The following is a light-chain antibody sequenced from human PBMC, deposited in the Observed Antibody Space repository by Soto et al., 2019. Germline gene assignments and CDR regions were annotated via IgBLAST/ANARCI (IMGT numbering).Light chain of an antibody. CDR1: QDIKTY. CDR2: CTF. J-gene: IGKJ3*01. CDR3: QRLNNYPPFT. V-gene: IGKV1-9*01. Sequence: IQLTQSPSSLSASVGDRVSITCRASQDIKTYLDWYQQKQGKAPKLLISCTFTLQSGVPSRLNGSGSGTDFTLTISRLQPEDFANYYCQRLNNYPPFTFGPGTKVDLE.